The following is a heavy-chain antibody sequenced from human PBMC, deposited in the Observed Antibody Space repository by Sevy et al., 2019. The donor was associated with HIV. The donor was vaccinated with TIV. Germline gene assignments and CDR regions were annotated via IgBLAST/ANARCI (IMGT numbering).Heavy chain of an antibody. J-gene: IGHJ4*02. CDR2: MYSSRST. CDR1: GVSVSSDHYY. Sequence: SETLSLTCSVSGVSVSSDHYYWTWIRQPPGKGLEWIGYMYSSRSTNYNSSLKSRVTISVDTSKNQFSLKLTSVTAADTAGYYCARVSATLAGKPHFDFWGQGTQVTVSS. D-gene: IGHD6-19*01. V-gene: IGHV4-61*01. CDR3: ARVSATLAGKPHFDF.